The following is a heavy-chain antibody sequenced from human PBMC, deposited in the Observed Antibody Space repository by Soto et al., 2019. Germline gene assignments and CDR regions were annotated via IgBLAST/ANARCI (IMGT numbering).Heavy chain of an antibody. Sequence: VQLVQSGAEVKKPGASVKVSCKTSGDSFNDYYIHWVRQAPGQGLEWMGWINPNGGGTKYAQRFQGRVTVTRDTSFRTVYRELSSLRSDDTAFYYCGRESGGATATLDYYYFYMDVWGKGTTVTVSS. CDR3: GRESGGATATLDYYYFYMDV. V-gene: IGHV1-2*02. CDR1: GDSFNDYY. CDR2: INPNGGGT. D-gene: IGHD5-12*01. J-gene: IGHJ6*03.